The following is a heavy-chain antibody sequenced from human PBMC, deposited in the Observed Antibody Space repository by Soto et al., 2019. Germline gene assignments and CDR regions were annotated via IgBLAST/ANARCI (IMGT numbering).Heavy chain of an antibody. CDR1: GYTFTSYG. V-gene: IGHV1-18*01. CDR3: ARAYYYDSSGYYYMVLDY. D-gene: IGHD3-22*01. J-gene: IGHJ4*02. CDR2: ISAYNGNT. Sequence: VASLKVSCKASGYTFTSYGISWVRQAPGQGLEWMGWISAYNGNTNYAQKLQGRVTMTTDTSTSTAYMELRSLRSDDTAVYYCARAYYYDSSGYYYMVLDYWGQGXLVTVYS.